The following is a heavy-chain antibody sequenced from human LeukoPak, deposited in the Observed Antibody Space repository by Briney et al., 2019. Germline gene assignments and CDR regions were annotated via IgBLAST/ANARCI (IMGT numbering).Heavy chain of an antibody. Sequence: GGSLRLSCAASGFTFSDYYMSWVRQAPGKGLEWVSAISGSGGSTYYADSVKGRFTISRDNSKNTLYLQMNSLRAEDTAVYYCAKGVRGGLGYFDYWGQGTLVTVSS. CDR2: ISGSGGST. CDR1: GFTFSDYY. D-gene: IGHD3-10*01. CDR3: AKGVRGGLGYFDY. J-gene: IGHJ4*02. V-gene: IGHV3-23*01.